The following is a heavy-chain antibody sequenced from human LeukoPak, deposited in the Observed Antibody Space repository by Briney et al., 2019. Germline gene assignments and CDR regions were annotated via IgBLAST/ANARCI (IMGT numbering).Heavy chain of an antibody. J-gene: IGHJ4*02. D-gene: IGHD2-2*01. CDR3: AVDQGRPAGDAFDY. Sequence: AVKVSCKVSGFTFTSSAAQWVRQARGQRLEWIGWIVLGSGNTNYAQKFQERLTITRDMSTTTAYMELSSLTSEDTAVYFCAVDQGRPAGDAFDYWGQGTLVTVSS. CDR1: GFTFTSSA. V-gene: IGHV1-58*01. CDR2: IVLGSGNT.